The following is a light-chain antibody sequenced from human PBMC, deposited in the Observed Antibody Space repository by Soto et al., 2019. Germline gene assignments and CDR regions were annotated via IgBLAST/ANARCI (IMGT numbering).Light chain of an antibody. Sequence: EIVLTQSPATLSVSPGDRATLSCRASQSVSNNLAWYQQKPGQAPRLLIYSASIRATGTPAGFSGSGSGTEFTLTISSLQSEDFAVYYCQQYNNWPLTFGQGTKVDIK. J-gene: IGKJ1*01. V-gene: IGKV3-15*01. CDR2: SAS. CDR1: QSVSNN. CDR3: QQYNNWPLT.